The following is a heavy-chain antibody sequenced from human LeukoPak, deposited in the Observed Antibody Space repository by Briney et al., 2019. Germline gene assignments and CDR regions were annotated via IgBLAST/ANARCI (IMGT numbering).Heavy chain of an antibody. CDR2: IYYSGST. J-gene: IGHJ4*02. V-gene: IGHV4-59*01. D-gene: IGHD6-19*01. CDR3: ARGGSGLDY. Sequence: SETLSLTCTVSGGSISSYYWSWIRQPPGKGLEWIGYIYYSGSTNYNPSLKSRVTISVDTSKNQFSLKLSSVTAADTAVYYCARGGSGLDYWGQGTLVTVSS. CDR1: GGSISSYY.